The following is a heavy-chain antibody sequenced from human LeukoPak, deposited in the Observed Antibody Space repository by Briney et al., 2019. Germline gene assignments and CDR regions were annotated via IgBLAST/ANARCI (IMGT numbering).Heavy chain of an antibody. V-gene: IGHV3-33*01. CDR2: IWYDGSNK. CDR1: GFTFSSYG. J-gene: IGHJ4*02. CDR3: ARGHPHGWELYLDY. D-gene: IGHD1-26*01. Sequence: GRSLRLSCAAFGFTFSSYGMHWVRQAPGKGLEWVAVIWYDGSNKYYADSVKGRFTISRDNSKNTLYLQMNSLRVEDTAVYYCARGHPHGWELYLDYWGQGTLVTVSS.